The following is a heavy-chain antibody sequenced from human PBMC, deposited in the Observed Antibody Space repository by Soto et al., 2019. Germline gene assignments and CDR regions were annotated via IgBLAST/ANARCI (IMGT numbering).Heavy chain of an antibody. V-gene: IGHV4-30-2*01. CDR1: GGSISSGGYS. Sequence: QLQLQESGSGLVKPSQTLSLTCAVSGGSISSGGYSWSWIRQPPGKGLEWIGYIYHRGSTYYNPSLKGRVTIAVDRSKNQFSRKLSSLTAADTAVYYCAAGGGLPRYYWGQGTLVTVSS. CDR2: IYHRGST. J-gene: IGHJ4*02. CDR3: AAGGGLPRYY. D-gene: IGHD5-12*01.